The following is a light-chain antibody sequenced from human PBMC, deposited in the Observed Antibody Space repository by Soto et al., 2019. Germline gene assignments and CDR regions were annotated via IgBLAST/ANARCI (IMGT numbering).Light chain of an antibody. CDR1: QSVSSN. V-gene: IGKV3-15*01. CDR2: GAS. CDR3: QQYDNWPPYT. J-gene: IGKJ2*01. Sequence: EIVMTQSPATLSVSPGERATLSCRASQSVSSNLAWYQQIPGQAPRLLIYGASTRVTDIPARFSGSGSGTEFTLTISSLQPEDSAIYYCQQYDNWPPYTFGQGTKLEIK.